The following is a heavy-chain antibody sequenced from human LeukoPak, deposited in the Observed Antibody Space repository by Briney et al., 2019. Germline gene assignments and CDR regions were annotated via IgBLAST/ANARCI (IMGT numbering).Heavy chain of an antibody. CDR2: ISSTSTTV. J-gene: IGHJ4*02. CDR3: ARDRVTYTTSVDPLDY. Sequence: GGSLRLSCAASGFTFSSYSMNWVRQAPGKGLEWISYISSTSTTVLYADSVKGRFTISRDNAKNSLDLQMNSLRAEDTAVYYCARDRVTYTTSVDPLDYWGQGTLATVSS. V-gene: IGHV3-48*01. D-gene: IGHD2-2*02. CDR1: GFTFSSYS.